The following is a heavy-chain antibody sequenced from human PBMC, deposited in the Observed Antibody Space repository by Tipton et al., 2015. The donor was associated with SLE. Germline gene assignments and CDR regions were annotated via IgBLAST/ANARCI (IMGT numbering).Heavy chain of an antibody. CDR1: GFTFSSYG. CDR2: ISYDGSNK. D-gene: IGHD1-26*01. CDR3: ARGGAGVVGATHLDY. V-gene: IGHV3-30*03. J-gene: IGHJ4*02. Sequence: SLRLSCAASGFTFSSYGMHWVRQAPGKGLEWVAVISYDGSNKYYADSVKGRFTISRDNSKNTLYLQMNSLRAEDTAVYYCARGGAGVVGATHLDYWGQGTLVTVSS.